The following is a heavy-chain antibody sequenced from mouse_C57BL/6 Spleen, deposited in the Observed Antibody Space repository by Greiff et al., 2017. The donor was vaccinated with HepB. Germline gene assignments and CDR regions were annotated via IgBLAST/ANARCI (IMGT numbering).Heavy chain of an antibody. J-gene: IGHJ2*01. CDR1: GYTFTSYW. V-gene: IGHV1-59*01. D-gene: IGHD1-1*01. CDR3: AREATTVVPTDY. Sequence: VQLQQSGAELVRPGTSVKLSCKASGYTFTSYWMHWVKQRPGQGLEWIGVIDPSDSYTNYNQKFKGKATLTVDTSSNTAYMQLSSLTSEDSAVYYCAREATTVVPTDYWGQGTTLTVAS. CDR2: IDPSDSYT.